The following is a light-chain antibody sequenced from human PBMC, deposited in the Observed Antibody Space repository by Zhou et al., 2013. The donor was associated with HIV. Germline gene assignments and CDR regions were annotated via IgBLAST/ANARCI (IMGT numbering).Light chain of an antibody. CDR2: KAS. CDR3: QQYNSFPYT. CDR1: QSISSW. Sequence: DIQMTQSPSTLSASVGDRVTITCRASQSISSWLAWYQQKPGKAPNLLIYKASVLHSGVSLRFSGSGSGTEFTLTISSLQPDDFATYHCQQYNSFPYTFGPGDQAG. J-gene: IGKJ2*01. V-gene: IGKV1-5*03.